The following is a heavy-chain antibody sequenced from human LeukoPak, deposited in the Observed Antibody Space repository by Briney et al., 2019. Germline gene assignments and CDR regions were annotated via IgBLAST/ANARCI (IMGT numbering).Heavy chain of an antibody. Sequence: PSETLSLTCSVSGDSINGGYYWGWIRQPPGKGLQWIATTYHSGRTYYNPSFTSRVTISVDTSKNQFSLKLTSVTAADSAVYYCARDRPDYYASGSYGPNYFDSWGQGTLVTVSS. CDR1: GDSINGGYY. CDR3: ARDRPDYYASGSYGPNYFDS. J-gene: IGHJ4*02. CDR2: TYHSGRT. V-gene: IGHV4-38-2*02. D-gene: IGHD3-10*01.